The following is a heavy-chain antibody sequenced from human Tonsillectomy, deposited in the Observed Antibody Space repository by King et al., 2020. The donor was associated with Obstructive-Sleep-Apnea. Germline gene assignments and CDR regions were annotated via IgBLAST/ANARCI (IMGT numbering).Heavy chain of an antibody. CDR3: ARAHSGYSYGYSYYYYGMDV. Sequence: VQLVESGGGVVQPGRSLRLSCAASGFTFSSYAIHWVRQAPGKGLEWVAVISYDGSNKYYADSVKGRFTISRDNSKNTLYLQMNSLRAEDTAVYYCARAHSGYSYGYSYYYYGMDVWGQGTTVTVSS. CDR1: GFTFSSYA. J-gene: IGHJ6*02. CDR2: ISYDGSNK. V-gene: IGHV3-30*04. D-gene: IGHD5-18*01.